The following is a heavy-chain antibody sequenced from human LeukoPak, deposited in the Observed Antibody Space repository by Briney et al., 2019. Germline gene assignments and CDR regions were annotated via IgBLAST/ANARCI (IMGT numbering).Heavy chain of an antibody. CDR1: GYTFTSYD. V-gene: IGHV1-8*03. CDR3: ARVGYCSSTSCYTGYYYYYMDV. CDR2: MNPNSGNT. J-gene: IGHJ6*03. Sequence: ASVKVSCKASGYTFTSYDINWVRQATGQGLEWTGWMNPNSGNTGYAQKFQGRVTITRNTSISTAYMELSSLRSEDTAVYYCARVGYCSSTSCYTGYYYYYMDVWGKGTTVTVSS. D-gene: IGHD2-2*02.